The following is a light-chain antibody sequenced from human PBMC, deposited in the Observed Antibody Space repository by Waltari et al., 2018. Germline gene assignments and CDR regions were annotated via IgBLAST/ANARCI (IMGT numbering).Light chain of an antibody. CDR3: FSYAGIRTRV. CDR2: EVT. CDR1: SSDVGSYNL. V-gene: IGLV2-23*02. Sequence: QSALTQPASVSGSPGQSITISCTGTSSDVGSYNLVSWYQQHPGKAPKLMIYEVTKRPSGVSHRFSGSKAGNTASRTISGLHAEDEADYSCFSYAGIRTRVFGAGTKVTVL. J-gene: IGLJ1*01.